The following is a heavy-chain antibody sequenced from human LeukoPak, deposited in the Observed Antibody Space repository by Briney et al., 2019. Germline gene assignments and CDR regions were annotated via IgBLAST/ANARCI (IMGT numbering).Heavy chain of an antibody. CDR1: GFTFSSYA. D-gene: IGHD6-13*01. CDR3: ARGYEYSSSWYGYYYYGMDV. Sequence: GGSLRLSCAASGFTFSSYAMHWVRQAPGKGLEWVAVISYDGSNKYYADSVKGRFTISRDNSKNTLYLQMNSLRAEDTAVYYCARGYEYSSSWYGYYYYGMDVWGQGTTVTVSS. J-gene: IGHJ6*02. V-gene: IGHV3-30-3*01. CDR2: ISYDGSNK.